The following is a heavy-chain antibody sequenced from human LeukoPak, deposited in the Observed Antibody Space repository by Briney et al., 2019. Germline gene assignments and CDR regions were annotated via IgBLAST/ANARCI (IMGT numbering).Heavy chain of an antibody. CDR2: INSNSGGT. CDR1: GYTFTGYY. Sequence: ASVKVSCKASGYTFTGYYMHWVRQAPGQGLEWMGWINSNSGGTNYAQKFQGRVTMTRDTSTSTAYMELSRLRSDDTAVYYCARAVVVVATPDPVDAFDIWGQGTMVTVSS. D-gene: IGHD2-15*01. CDR3: ARAVVVVATPDPVDAFDI. V-gene: IGHV1-2*02. J-gene: IGHJ3*02.